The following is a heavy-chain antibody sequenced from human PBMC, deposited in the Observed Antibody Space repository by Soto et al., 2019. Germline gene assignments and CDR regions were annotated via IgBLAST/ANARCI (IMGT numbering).Heavy chain of an antibody. D-gene: IGHD3-3*01. CDR2: ISSSSSYI. V-gene: IGHV3-21*01. Sequence: EVQLVESGGGLVKPGGSLGLSCAASGFIFSTYSMNWVRQAPGKGLEWVSFISSSSSYIYYADSVKGRFTISRDNAKNSLYLQMNSLRAEDTAVYYCASDPPILGDIWGQGTMVIVSS. J-gene: IGHJ3*02. CDR1: GFIFSTYS. CDR3: ASDPPILGDI.